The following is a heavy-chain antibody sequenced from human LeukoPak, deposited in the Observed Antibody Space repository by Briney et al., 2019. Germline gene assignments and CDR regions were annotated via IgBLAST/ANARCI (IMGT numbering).Heavy chain of an antibody. D-gene: IGHD6-19*01. V-gene: IGHV3-20*04. CDR1: GFIFDDYG. CDR2: INWNGGST. J-gene: IGHJ6*02. Sequence: GGSLRLSCAASGFIFDDYGMSWVRQAPGKGLEWVSGINWNGGSTYYADSVRGRFTISRDNAKNSQYLQMNSLRAEDTAVYYCARSSGIHYSSSTYYYYGMDVWGQGTTVTVSS. CDR3: ARSSGIHYSSSTYYYYGMDV.